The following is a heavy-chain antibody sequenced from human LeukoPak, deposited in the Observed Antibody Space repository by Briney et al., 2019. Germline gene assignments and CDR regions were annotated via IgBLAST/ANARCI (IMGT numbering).Heavy chain of an antibody. Sequence: PGGSLRLSCAASGFTFDTYALSWVRQALGKGLEWVANIKQDGSEKYYVDSVKGRFTISRDNAKNSLYLQMNSLRAEDTAVYYCARIGDYGGIYFDYWGQGTLVTVSS. D-gene: IGHD4-23*01. CDR3: ARIGDYGGIYFDY. J-gene: IGHJ4*02. V-gene: IGHV3-7*01. CDR1: GFTFDTYA. CDR2: IKQDGSEK.